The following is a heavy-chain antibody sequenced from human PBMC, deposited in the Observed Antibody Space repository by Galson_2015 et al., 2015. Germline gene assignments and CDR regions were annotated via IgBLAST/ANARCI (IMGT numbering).Heavy chain of an antibody. CDR3: ARYGSGGFAY. CDR2: IDLVNGNT. J-gene: IGHJ4*02. CDR1: VYTFTTYA. V-gene: IGHV1-3*01. Sequence: SCKASVYTFTTYAIHWVRQAPGQGLEWMGWIDLVNGNTKYPQKFQGRVSFTRDTSASTAYMEVNILTSEDTAVYYCARYGSGGFAYWGQGTLVTVSS. D-gene: IGHD3-10*01.